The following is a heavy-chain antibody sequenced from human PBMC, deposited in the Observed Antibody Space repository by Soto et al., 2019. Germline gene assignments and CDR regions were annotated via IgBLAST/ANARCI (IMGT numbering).Heavy chain of an antibody. J-gene: IGHJ4*02. V-gene: IGHV4-30-2*01. CDR3: ARGAPVVNDY. D-gene: IGHD3-22*01. CDR2: IYHSGTP. CDR1: GGSISSGGYS. Sequence: QLQLQESGSGLVKPSQTLSLTCAVSGGSISSGGYSWGWIRQPPGKGLEWIGYIYHSGTPYYNPSLKTRVTISLDRSKNQFSLKLSSVTAADTAVYYCARGAPVVNDYWGQGTLFTVSS.